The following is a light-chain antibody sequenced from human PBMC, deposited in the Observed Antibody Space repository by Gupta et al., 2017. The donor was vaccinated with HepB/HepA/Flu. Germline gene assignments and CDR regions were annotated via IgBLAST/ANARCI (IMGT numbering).Light chain of an antibody. J-gene: IGKJ2*01. Sequence: DIQLTKPPSTLSASVGDRVTITCRATRSISSWLAWYQQKPGKAPKLLIYKASSLESGVPLRFSGSGSGTEFTLTISSLQPDDFATYYCQQYNSYYTFGQGTKLEIK. V-gene: IGKV1-5*03. CDR1: RSISSW. CDR3: QQYNSYYT. CDR2: KAS.